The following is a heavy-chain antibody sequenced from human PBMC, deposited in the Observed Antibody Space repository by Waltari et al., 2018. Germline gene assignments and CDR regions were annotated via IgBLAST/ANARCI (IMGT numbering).Heavy chain of an antibody. CDR2: IIPMLGAA. V-gene: IGHV1-69*01. Sequence: QVQLVQSGAEVKKPGSSVKVSCKGSGGSFSRYTLSWVRQAPGQWLEWMGGIIPMLGAANYAQKFQGRVTITADESTTTGYMELSSLRSDDTAVYYCVTVRAARPYWGQGTLVSVSS. CDR3: VTVRAARPY. D-gene: IGHD6-6*01. CDR1: GGSFSRYT. J-gene: IGHJ4*02.